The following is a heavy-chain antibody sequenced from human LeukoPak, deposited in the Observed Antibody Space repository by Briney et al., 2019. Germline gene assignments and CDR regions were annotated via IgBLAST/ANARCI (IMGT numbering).Heavy chain of an antibody. CDR3: ARAERTGEGSH. CDR2: IYYSGST. Sequence: SETLSLTCTVSGGSISSYYWSWIRQPPGKGLEWIGYIYYSGSTNYNPSLKSRVTISVDTSKNQFSLKLSSVTAADTAVYYCARAERTGEGSHWGQGTLVTVSS. J-gene: IGHJ4*02. V-gene: IGHV4-59*01. D-gene: IGHD7-27*01. CDR1: GGSISSYY.